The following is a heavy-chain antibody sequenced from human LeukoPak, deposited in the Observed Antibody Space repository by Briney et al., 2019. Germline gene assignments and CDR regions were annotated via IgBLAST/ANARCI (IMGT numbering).Heavy chain of an antibody. D-gene: IGHD6-6*01. CDR1: GYTFTSYY. V-gene: IGHV1-46*01. CDR3: ASSIAAPSAFDY. CDR2: INPSGGST. J-gene: IGHJ4*02. Sequence: ASVKVSCKASGYTFTSYYMHWVRQAPGQGLEWMGIINPSGGSTSYAQKFQGRVTTTRDTSTSTVYMELSSLRSEDTAVYYCASSIAAPSAFDYWGQGTLVTVSS.